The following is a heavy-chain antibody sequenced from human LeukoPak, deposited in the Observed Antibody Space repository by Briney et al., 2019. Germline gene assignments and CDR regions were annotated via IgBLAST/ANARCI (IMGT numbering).Heavy chain of an antibody. J-gene: IGHJ6*03. V-gene: IGHV4-59*01. CDR3: ARTTMVRGTYYMDV. D-gene: IGHD3-10*01. Sequence: SETLSLTCAVYGGSFSGYYRSWIRQPPGKGLEWIGYIYYSGYTNYNPSLKSRVTISVDTSKNQFSLKLSSVTAADTAVYYCARTTMVRGTYYMDVWGKGTTVTISS. CDR2: IYYSGYT. CDR1: GGSFSGYY.